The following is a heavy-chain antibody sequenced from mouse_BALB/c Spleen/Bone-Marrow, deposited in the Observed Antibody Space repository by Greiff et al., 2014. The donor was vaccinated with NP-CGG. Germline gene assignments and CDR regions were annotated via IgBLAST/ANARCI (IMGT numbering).Heavy chain of an antibody. J-gene: IGHJ4*01. Sequence: VKLMESGPELVKPGASVKISCTGSGYAFSSSWMNWVKQRPGQGLEWIGRIYPGDGDTNSNGRFKGKATLTADRSPNTAYMQLSSLTSVDSAVYFCARSAYYGSSYGAMDYWGQGTSVTVSS. CDR2: IYPGDGDT. CDR3: ARSAYYGSSYGAMDY. CDR1: GYAFSSSW. D-gene: IGHD1-1*01. V-gene: IGHV1-82*01.